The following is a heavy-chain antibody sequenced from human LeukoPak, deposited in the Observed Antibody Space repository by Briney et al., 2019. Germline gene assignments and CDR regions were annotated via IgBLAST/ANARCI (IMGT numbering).Heavy chain of an antibody. CDR1: GYSFTSYW. J-gene: IGHJ6*02. D-gene: IGHD4-4*01. Sequence: GESLKISCKGSGYSFTSYWIGWVRQMPGKGLEWMGIIYPGDSDTRYSPSFQGQVTISADKSISTAYLQRSSLKASDTAMHYCARQFGNYYPGYYYGMDVWGQGTTVTVSS. CDR2: IYPGDSDT. CDR3: ARQFGNYYPGYYYGMDV. V-gene: IGHV5-51*01.